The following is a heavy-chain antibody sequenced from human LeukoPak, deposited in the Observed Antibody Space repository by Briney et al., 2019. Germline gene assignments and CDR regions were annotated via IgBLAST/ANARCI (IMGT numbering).Heavy chain of an antibody. CDR2: ISSSSSYI. CDR3: ARDKGHDSSGYYPDFDY. D-gene: IGHD3-22*01. V-gene: IGHV3-21*01. Sequence: GGSLRLSCAASGFTFSSYSMNWVRQAPGEGLEWVSSISSSSSYIYYADSVKGRFTISRDNAKNSLYLQMNSLRAEDTAVYYCARDKGHDSSGYYPDFDYWGQGTLVTVSS. J-gene: IGHJ4*02. CDR1: GFTFSSYS.